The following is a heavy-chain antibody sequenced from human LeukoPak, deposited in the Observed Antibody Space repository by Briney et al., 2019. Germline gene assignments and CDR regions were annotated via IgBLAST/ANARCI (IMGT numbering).Heavy chain of an antibody. CDR1: GFTFSSYS. D-gene: IGHD3-16*02. CDR2: ISSSSSTI. J-gene: IGHJ4*02. V-gene: IGHV3-48*01. CDR3: ARALRSFDY. Sequence: GGSLRLSCAASGFTFSSYSLNWVRHAPGKGLERVSYISSSSSTIYYADSVKGRFTISRDNAKNSLYLQMNSLRAEDTAVYYCARALRSFDYWGQGTLVTVSS.